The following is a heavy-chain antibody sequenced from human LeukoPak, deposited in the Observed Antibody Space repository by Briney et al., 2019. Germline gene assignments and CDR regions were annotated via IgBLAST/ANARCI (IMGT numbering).Heavy chain of an antibody. J-gene: IGHJ5*02. D-gene: IGHD2-15*01. CDR2: IYPGDSDT. Sequence: GESLKISCKGSGYSFTNYWIGWVRQMPGKGLEWMGIIYPGDSDTTYSPSFQGQVSISTDKSINTAYLQWSSLKASDTAMYYCASEAYCSGGRCSVQRVASWGQGTPVTVSS. CDR1: GYSFTNYW. CDR3: ASEAYCSGGRCSVQRVAS. V-gene: IGHV5-51*01.